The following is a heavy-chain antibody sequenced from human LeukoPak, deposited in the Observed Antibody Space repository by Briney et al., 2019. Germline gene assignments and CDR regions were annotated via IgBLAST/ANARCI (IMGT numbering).Heavy chain of an antibody. CDR2: INPDSGVT. D-gene: IGHD2-15*01. V-gene: IGHV1-2*02. CDR3: ARDGTFDI. J-gene: IGHJ3*02. CDR1: GYTFTDYY. Sequence: ASLKVSCKASGYTFTDYYLYWVRQAPGQAIEWMGGINPDSGVTNYQQNFQGRVTMTRDTSSSTAYVELIRLRSDDTAVYYCARDGTFDIWGQGTMVTVSS.